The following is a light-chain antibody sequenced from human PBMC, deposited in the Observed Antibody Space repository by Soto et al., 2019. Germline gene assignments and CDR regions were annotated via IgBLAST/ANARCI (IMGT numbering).Light chain of an antibody. CDR2: GAS. J-gene: IGKJ1*01. V-gene: IGKV3-20*01. CDR1: QSVRSSF. Sequence: VLTQSPGTLSLSPGERATLSCRASQSVRSSFLAWYQQKPGLAPRLLIYGASSRASGIPDRFSGSGSGTDFTLIISRLEPEDFAVYYCEQYGSTPPTFGQGTKVDIK. CDR3: EQYGSTPPT.